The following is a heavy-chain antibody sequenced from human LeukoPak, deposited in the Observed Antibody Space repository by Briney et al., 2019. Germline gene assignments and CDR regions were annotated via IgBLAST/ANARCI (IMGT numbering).Heavy chain of an antibody. J-gene: IGHJ4*02. V-gene: IGHV4-59*01. CDR2: IYYSGST. D-gene: IGHD6-19*01. CDR3: ASTGTAVVGGIDY. CDR1: GGSISSYY. Sequence: PSETPSLTCTVSGGSISSYYWSWIRQPPGKGLEWIGYIYYSGSTNYNPSLKSRVTISVDTSKNQFSLKLSSVTAADTAVYYCASTGTAVVGGIDYWGQGTLVTVSS.